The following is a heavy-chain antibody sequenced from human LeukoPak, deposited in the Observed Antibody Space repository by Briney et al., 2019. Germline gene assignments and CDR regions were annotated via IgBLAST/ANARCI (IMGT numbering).Heavy chain of an antibody. V-gene: IGHV1-8*01. Sequence: ASVKLSCKASGYTFTSYDINWVRQATGQGLEWMRWMNPNSGNAGYAQKFQGRVTMTRNTSISTAYMELSNLRSEDTAVYYCARSDPRKGRRRAASDYWGQGTLVTVSS. CDR3: ARSDPRKGRRRAASDY. D-gene: IGHD6-25*01. CDR2: MNPNSGNA. CDR1: GYTFTSYD. J-gene: IGHJ4*02.